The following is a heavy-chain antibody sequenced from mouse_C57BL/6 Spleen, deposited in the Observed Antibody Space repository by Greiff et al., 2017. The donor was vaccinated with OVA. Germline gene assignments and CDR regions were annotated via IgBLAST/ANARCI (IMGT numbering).Heavy chain of an antibody. CDR1: GYTFTSYW. V-gene: IGHV1-50*01. J-gene: IGHJ2*01. Sequence: QVQLQQPGAELVKPGASVKLSCKASGYTFTSYWMQWVKQRPGQGLEWIGEIDPSDSYTNYNQKFKGKATLTVDTSSSTAYMQLSSLTSEDSAVYYCARRILRDYYFDYWGQGTTLTVSS. CDR2: IDPSDSYT. CDR3: ARRILRDYYFDY.